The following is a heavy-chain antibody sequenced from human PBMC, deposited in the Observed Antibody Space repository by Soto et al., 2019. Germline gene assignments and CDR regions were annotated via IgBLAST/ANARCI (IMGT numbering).Heavy chain of an antibody. D-gene: IGHD1-7*01. CDR2: IIPIFGTA. CDR3: ARELTGTTPWFDP. J-gene: IGHJ5*02. CDR1: GGTFSSYA. Sequence: QVQLVQSGAEVKKPVSSVKVSCKASGGTFSSYAISWVRQAPGQGLEWMGGIIPIFGTANYAQKFQGRVTITADKATSTAYMELSSLRSEDTAVYYCARELTGTTPWFDPWGQGTLVTVAS. V-gene: IGHV1-69*06.